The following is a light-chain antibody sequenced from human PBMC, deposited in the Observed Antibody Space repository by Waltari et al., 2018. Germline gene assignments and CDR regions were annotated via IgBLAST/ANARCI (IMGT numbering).Light chain of an antibody. CDR3: QQRSNWPMT. J-gene: IGKJ4*01. CDR2: DAT. V-gene: IGKV3-11*01. Sequence: EVVLTQSPATLSLSPGDTATLSCRASQGVSMYLAWYQHRPGQGPRLLIDDATNRATGIPARFGGSGSGTDFTLTISSLDPEEFAVYFCQQRSNWPMTFGGGTKVEIK. CDR1: QGVSMY.